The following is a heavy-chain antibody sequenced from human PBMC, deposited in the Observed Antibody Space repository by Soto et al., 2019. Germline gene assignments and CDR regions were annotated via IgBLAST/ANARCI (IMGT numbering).Heavy chain of an antibody. CDR1: GFAFGDSW. CDR3: ENEMYANHDYGLIPY. J-gene: IGHJ4*02. CDR2: ISWDGDTK. D-gene: IGHD4-17*01. V-gene: IGHV3-43*01. Sequence: GGSLRLSCAASGFAFGDSWMHWVRQPPGKGLEWVSLISWDGDTKSYTDSLKGQCTISRDNGKTSMYLQMNSMRTEDTALYYCENEMYANHDYGLIPYWGQATLLTVPS.